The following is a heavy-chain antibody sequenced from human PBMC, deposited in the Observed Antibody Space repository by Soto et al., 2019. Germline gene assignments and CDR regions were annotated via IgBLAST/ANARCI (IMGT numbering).Heavy chain of an antibody. CDR1: GGSISSYY. V-gene: IGHV4-59*08. J-gene: IGHJ4*02. Sequence: PSETLSLTCTVSGGSISSYYWSWIRQPPGKGLEWIGYIYYSGSTNYNPSLKSRVTISVDTSKNQFSLKLSSVTAADTAVYYCARHRTISDSSAPGYFDYWGQGTLVTVSS. CDR3: ARHRTISDSSAPGYFDY. CDR2: IYYSGST. D-gene: IGHD3-3*01.